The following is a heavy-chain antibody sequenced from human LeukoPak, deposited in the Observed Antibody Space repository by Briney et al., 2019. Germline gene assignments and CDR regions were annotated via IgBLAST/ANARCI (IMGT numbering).Heavy chain of an antibody. Sequence: GGSLRLSCAASGFTLSSYGMHWVRQAPGKGLEWVAVISYDGSNKYYADSVKGRFTISRDNSKNTLYLQMNSLRAEDTALYYCAKDQGSSSGWYSRDGFALWGRGTMVTVSS. V-gene: IGHV3-30*18. D-gene: IGHD6-19*01. J-gene: IGHJ3*01. CDR1: GFTLSSYG. CDR3: AKDQGSSSGWYSRDGFAL. CDR2: ISYDGSNK.